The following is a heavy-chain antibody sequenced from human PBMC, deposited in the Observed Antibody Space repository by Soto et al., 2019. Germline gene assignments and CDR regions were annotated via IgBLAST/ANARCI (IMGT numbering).Heavy chain of an antibody. Sequence: GSLRLSGASSVFTFSAYSMNWVRQAPGKGLEWVSSITYSSNYIYYADSVKGRFTISRDNAKNSLYLQMNSLRAEDTAVYYCARSRSGWYSAIDYWGQGTLVTVS. CDR3: ARSRSGWYSAIDY. CDR2: ITYSSNYI. V-gene: IGHV3-21*01. D-gene: IGHD6-19*01. CDR1: VFTFSAYS. J-gene: IGHJ4*02.